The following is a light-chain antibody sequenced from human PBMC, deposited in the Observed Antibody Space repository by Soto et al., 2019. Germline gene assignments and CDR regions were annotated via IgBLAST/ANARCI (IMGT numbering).Light chain of an antibody. CDR2: AAS. CDR1: QSVSSY. V-gene: IGKV1-39*01. Sequence: DIQMTQSPASLSASVGERVTITCRASQSVSSYLDWYQQKPGKAPRLLIYAASSLQTGVPSRFSGSGSGTDFTLTINSLQPEDFATYYCQQNNSSPSAFGQGTKVEIK. J-gene: IGKJ2*01. CDR3: QQNNSSPSA.